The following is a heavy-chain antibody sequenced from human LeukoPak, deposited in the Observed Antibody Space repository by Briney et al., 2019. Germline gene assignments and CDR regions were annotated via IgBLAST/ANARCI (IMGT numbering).Heavy chain of an antibody. V-gene: IGHV3-30*04. D-gene: IGHD2-21*02. CDR1: GFTFSSYA. Sequence: GGSLRLSCAASGFTFSSYAMHWVRQAPGKGLEWVAAISYDGSNKYYADSVKGRFTISRDNSKNTLYLQMNSLRAEDTAVYYCASEGEYCGGDCYSSHDAFDIWGQGTMVTVSS. J-gene: IGHJ3*02. CDR3: ASEGEYCGGDCYSSHDAFDI. CDR2: ISYDGSNK.